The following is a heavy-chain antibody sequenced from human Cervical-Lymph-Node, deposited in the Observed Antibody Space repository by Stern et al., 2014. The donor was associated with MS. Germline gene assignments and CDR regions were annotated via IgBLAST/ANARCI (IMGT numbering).Heavy chain of an antibody. Sequence: VQLEESGGGVVQPGRPLRLSCAASGFTFTTFGMHWVRQAPGKGLEWVAFISYDGSDTSYADSVKGRFTLSRDNSNNTLYLQINSLRAEDTAVYYCVKDRQWLTYFFDYWGQGSLVTVSS. D-gene: IGHD3-22*01. CDR3: VKDRQWLTYFFDY. CDR1: GFTFTTFG. V-gene: IGHV3-30*18. CDR2: ISYDGSDT. J-gene: IGHJ4*02.